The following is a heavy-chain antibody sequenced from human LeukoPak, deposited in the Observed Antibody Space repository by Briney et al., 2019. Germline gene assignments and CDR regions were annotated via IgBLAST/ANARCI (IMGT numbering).Heavy chain of an antibody. CDR3: ARVLYSNYDGGPNWFDP. CDR2: IVPIFGTA. V-gene: IGHV1-69*13. J-gene: IGHJ5*02. D-gene: IGHD4-11*01. CDR1: GGTFSSYA. Sequence: SVKVSCKASGGTFSSYAISWMRQAPGQGLEWMGGIVPIFGTANYAQKFQGRVTITADESTSTAYMELSSLRSEDTAVYYCARVLYSNYDGGPNWFDPWGQGTLVTVSS.